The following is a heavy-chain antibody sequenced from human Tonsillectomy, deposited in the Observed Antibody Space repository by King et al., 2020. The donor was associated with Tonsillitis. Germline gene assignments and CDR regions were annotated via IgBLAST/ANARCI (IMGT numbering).Heavy chain of an antibody. CDR2: IKQDGSEK. CDR3: ARDSYGDYYYGMDV. Sequence: EVQLVESGGGLVQPGGSLRLSCAASGFTFSSYWMSWVRQAPGKGLEWVANIKQDGSEKYYVGSVKGRFTISRDNAKNSLYLQMNSLRAEDTAVYYCARDSYGDYYYGMDVWGQGTTVTVSS. D-gene: IGHD4-17*01. CDR1: GFTFSSYW. V-gene: IGHV3-7*03. J-gene: IGHJ6*02.